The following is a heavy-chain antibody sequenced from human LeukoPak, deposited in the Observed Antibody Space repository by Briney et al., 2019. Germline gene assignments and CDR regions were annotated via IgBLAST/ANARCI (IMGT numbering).Heavy chain of an antibody. CDR2: ISYDGSNK. V-gene: IGHV3-30*18. CDR1: GFTFSSYG. J-gene: IGHJ4*02. CDR3: AKAPYYYDSSGYYHLLDY. D-gene: IGHD3-22*01. Sequence: GGSLRLSCAASGFTFSSYGMHWVRQAPGKGLEWVAVISYDGSNKYYADSVKGRFTISRDNSKNTLYLQVNSLRAEDTAVYYCAKAPYYYDSSGYYHLLDYWGQGTLVTVSS.